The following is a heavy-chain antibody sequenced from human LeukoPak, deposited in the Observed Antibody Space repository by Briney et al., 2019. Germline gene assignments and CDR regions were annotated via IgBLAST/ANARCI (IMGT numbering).Heavy chain of an antibody. CDR3: ARLVVPAAIQIDDAFDI. D-gene: IGHD2-2*01. J-gene: IGHJ3*02. V-gene: IGHV4-39*07. CDR2: IYYSGST. CDR1: GGSISSSSYY. Sequence: SETLSLTCTVSGGSISSSSYYWGWIRQPPGKGLEWIGSIYYSGSTYYNPSLKSRVTISVDTSKNQFSLKLSPVTAADTAVYYCARLVVPAAIQIDDAFDIWGQGTMVTVSS.